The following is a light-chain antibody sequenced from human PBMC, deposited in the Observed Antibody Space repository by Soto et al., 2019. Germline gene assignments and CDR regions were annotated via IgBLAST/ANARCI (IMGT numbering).Light chain of an antibody. V-gene: IGKV3-20*01. CDR2: GAS. J-gene: IGKJ4*01. CDR3: HQYGSSPLT. CDR1: QSLSSSS. Sequence: EIVLTQSPGTPSLSPGERGTLSCRAGQSLSSSSLAWYQQKPGQAPRLLIYGASNRASGVPDRFSGGGSGTDFTLTISGLEPEDFAVYYCHQYGSSPLTFGGGTKVDIK.